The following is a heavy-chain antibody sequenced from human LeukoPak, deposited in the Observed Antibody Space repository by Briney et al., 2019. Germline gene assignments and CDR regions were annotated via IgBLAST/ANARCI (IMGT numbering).Heavy chain of an antibody. J-gene: IGHJ4*02. D-gene: IGHD5-24*01. V-gene: IGHV3-7*01. CDR2: IKKDGSEK. CDR1: GFTFSSYS. CDR3: AADGYSSPFDY. Sequence: GGSLRLSCAASGFTFSSYSMNWVRQTPGKGLEWVANIKKDGSEKYYVDSVRGRFTISRDNAKNSLYLQMNSLRAEDTAVYYCAADGYSSPFDYWGQGTLVTVSS.